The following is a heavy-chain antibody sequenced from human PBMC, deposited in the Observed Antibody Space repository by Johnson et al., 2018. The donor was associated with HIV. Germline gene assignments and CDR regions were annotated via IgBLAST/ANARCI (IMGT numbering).Heavy chain of an antibody. CDR2: LSYDGSNE. CDR3: ARVRERWEVVLSDGSDI. D-gene: IGHD1-26*01. J-gene: IGHJ3*02. V-gene: IGHV3-30-3*01. Sequence: QVQLVESGGGLVQPGGSLRLSCAASGFTFGDSAIHWVRQAPGKGLEWVAVLSYDGSNEYYADSVKGRFTISRDNSKNTLYLQMNSLRAEDTAVQYCARVRERWEVVLSDGSDIWGQGTMVTLSS. CDR1: GFTFGDSA.